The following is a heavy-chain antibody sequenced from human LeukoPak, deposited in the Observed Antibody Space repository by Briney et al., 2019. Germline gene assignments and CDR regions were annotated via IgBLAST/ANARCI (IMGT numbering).Heavy chain of an antibody. CDR2: IYSGGST. V-gene: IGHV3-53*01. Sequence: PGGSLRLSCAASGFTVSSNYMSWVRQAPGKGLEWVSVIYSGGSTYYADSVKGRFTISRDNSKNTLYLQMNSLIAEDTAVYYCARVRYYYDKSYFDYWGQGTLVTVSS. J-gene: IGHJ4*02. D-gene: IGHD3-22*01. CDR3: ARVRYYYDKSYFDY. CDR1: GFTVSSNY.